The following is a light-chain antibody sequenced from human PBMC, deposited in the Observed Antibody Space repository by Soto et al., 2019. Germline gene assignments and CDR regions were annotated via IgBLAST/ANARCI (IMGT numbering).Light chain of an antibody. J-gene: IGKJ1*01. V-gene: IGKV3-15*01. CDR3: HQYDNWPPWT. Sequence: EVVMTQSPATLSVSPGESATLSCRASQSVSRNLAWYQQKPGQAPRLLIYDTSTRATGIPARFSGGGSGTEFTLTISSLQSEDFAVYYCHQYDNWPPWTFGQGTKVEIK. CDR2: DTS. CDR1: QSVSRN.